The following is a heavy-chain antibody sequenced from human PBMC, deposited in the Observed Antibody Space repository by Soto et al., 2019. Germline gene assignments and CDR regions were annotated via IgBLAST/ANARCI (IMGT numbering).Heavy chain of an antibody. CDR1: GYTFTSYA. J-gene: IGHJ3*02. Sequence: ASVKVSCKASGYTFTSYAMHWVRQAPGQRLEWMGWINAGNGNTKYSQKFQGRVTITRDTSVSTAYMELSSLRSEDTAVYYCAREVAGIFRDNAFDIWGQGTMVTVS. V-gene: IGHV1-3*01. CDR2: INAGNGNT. D-gene: IGHD6-19*01. CDR3: AREVAGIFRDNAFDI.